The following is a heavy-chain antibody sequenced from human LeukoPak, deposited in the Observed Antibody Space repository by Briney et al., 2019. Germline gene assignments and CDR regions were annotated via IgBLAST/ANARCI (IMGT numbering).Heavy chain of an antibody. Sequence: SETLSLTCTVSGDSVSNGNYYWSWIRQPPGKGLEWIGYIYYSGSTNYNPSLKSRVTISVDTSKNQFSLKLSSVTAADTAVYYCARAENCSGGSCYSALFDYWGQGTLVTVSS. D-gene: IGHD2-15*01. CDR2: IYYSGST. CDR3: ARAENCSGGSCYSALFDY. CDR1: GDSVSNGNYY. J-gene: IGHJ4*02. V-gene: IGHV4-61*01.